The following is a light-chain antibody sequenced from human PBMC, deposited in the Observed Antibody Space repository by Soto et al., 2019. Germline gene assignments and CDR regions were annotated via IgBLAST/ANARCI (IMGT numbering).Light chain of an antibody. Sequence: QLVLTQPPSVSGAPGQRVTISCTGSSSNIGAGYDVHWYQQLPGTAPKLLIYGNNNRPSGVPDRFSGSKSGTSASLAVTGLQAEDEADYYCQSYATGLSVLYVFGTGTQLTVL. CDR3: QSYATGLSVLYV. V-gene: IGLV1-40*01. CDR1: SSNIGAGYD. J-gene: IGLJ1*01. CDR2: GNN.